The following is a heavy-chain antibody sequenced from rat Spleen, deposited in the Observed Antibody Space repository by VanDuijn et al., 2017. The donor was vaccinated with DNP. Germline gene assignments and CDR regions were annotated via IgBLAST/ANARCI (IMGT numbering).Heavy chain of an antibody. D-gene: IGHD1-11*01. J-gene: IGHJ1*01. CDR3: TTFDYGIF. CDR1: GFIFSDYN. Sequence: EVQLVESGGDLVQPGRSLKLSCAASGFIFSDYNMAWVRQAPKKGLEWVATISYDGTSTYYRDSVKGRFTISRDNAKSTLYLQMDSLRSEDTATYYCTTFDYGIFWGPGTMVTVSS. CDR2: ISYDGTST. V-gene: IGHV5-7*01.